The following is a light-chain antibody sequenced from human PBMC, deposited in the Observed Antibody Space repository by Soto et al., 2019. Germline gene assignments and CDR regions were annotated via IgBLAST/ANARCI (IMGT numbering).Light chain of an antibody. CDR2: DAS. CDR3: QQYGSTPLT. CDR1: QSVSSSY. J-gene: IGKJ4*01. Sequence: EIVLTQSPGTLSLSPGERVTLSCRASQSVSSSYLAWYQQKPGQAPRLLIHDASSRATGIPARFSGSGSGTDFTLTISRLEPEDFAVYYCQQYGSTPLTFGGGTKVEIK. V-gene: IGKV3-20*01.